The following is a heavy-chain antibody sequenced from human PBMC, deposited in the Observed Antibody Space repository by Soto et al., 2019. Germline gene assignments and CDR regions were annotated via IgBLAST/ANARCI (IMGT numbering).Heavy chain of an antibody. CDR3: ASFATYYDILIGYYDAFDI. CDR1: GYTFTSYD. CDR2: MNPNSGNT. J-gene: IGHJ3*02. D-gene: IGHD3-9*01. Sequence: ASVKDSCKASGYTFTSYDINWVRQATGQGLEWMGWMNPNSGNTGYAQKFQGRVTMTRNTSISTAYMELSSLRSEDTAVYYCASFATYYDILIGYYDAFDIWGQGTMVTVSS. V-gene: IGHV1-8*01.